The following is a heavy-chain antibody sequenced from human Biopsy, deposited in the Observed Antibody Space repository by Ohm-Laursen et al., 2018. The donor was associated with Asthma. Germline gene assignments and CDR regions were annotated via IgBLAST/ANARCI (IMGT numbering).Heavy chain of an antibody. D-gene: IGHD3-22*01. J-gene: IGHJ4*02. CDR3: ARDPAGYYYFDY. CDR1: GFTFSSYG. CDR2: IWYDGSNK. V-gene: IGHV3-33*01. Sequence: SLRLSCAASGFTFSSYGMHWVRQAPGKGQEWVAVIWYDGSNKYYADSVKGRFTISRDNSKNTLYLQMNSLRAEDTAVYYCARDPAGYYYFDYWGQGTLVTVSS.